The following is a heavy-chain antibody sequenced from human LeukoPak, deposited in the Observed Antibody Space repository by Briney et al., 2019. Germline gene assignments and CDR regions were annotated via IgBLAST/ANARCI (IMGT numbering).Heavy chain of an antibody. V-gene: IGHV4-61*02. D-gene: IGHD3-22*01. CDR1: GGSVTSGHYY. Sequence: PSETLSLTCTVSGGSVTSGHYYWTWIRQPAGKGLESIGRIYTSGGTNYNPSLKSRVTISLDTSKNQFSLKLSSVTAADTAVYYCARSTIVVVTPDAFDIWGQGTMVTVSS. CDR3: ARSTIVVVTPDAFDI. CDR2: IYTSGGT. J-gene: IGHJ3*02.